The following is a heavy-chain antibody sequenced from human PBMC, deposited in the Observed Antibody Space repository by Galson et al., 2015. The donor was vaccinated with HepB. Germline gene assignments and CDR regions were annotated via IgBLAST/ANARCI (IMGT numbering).Heavy chain of an antibody. CDR1: GYTFTSYG. D-gene: IGHD6-13*01. V-gene: IGHV1-18*04. CDR2: ISAYNGNT. CDR3: ARLIAASGGYYYYYGMDV. Sequence: SVKVSCKASGYTFTSYGISWVRQAPGQGLEWMGWISAYNGNTNYEQKLQGRVTMTTDTSTSTASREMRNLRSDATAVYYCARLIAASGGYYYYYGMDVWGQGTAVTVSS. J-gene: IGHJ6*02.